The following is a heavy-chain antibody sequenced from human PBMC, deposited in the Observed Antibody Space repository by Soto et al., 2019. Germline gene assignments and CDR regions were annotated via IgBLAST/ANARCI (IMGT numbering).Heavy chain of an antibody. V-gene: IGHV4-61*01. J-gene: IGHJ5*02. CDR2: AYYTWRT. Sequence: QVQLQESGPGLVKPSETLSLTCAVSGGSVSSGNYYWSWIRQPPGKGLEWIGYAYYTWRTNYKSSLKSRVTISLDTAKNQVSLKLTYVNAADTAVYYCARRAFSTRWDNWLDPWGQGTLVTVSS. D-gene: IGHD6-19*01. CDR3: ARRAFSTRWDNWLDP. CDR1: GGSVSSGNYY.